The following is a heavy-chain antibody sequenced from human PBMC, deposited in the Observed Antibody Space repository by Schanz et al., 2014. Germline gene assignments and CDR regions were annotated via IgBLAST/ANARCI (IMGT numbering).Heavy chain of an antibody. J-gene: IGHJ4*02. V-gene: IGHV1-3*01. CDR1: GYSFISHA. CDR3: ASSGAGYSSSWDFDY. D-gene: IGHD6-13*01. CDR2: INAANGNT. Sequence: QVQLVQSGAEVKKPGASVKVSCKASGYSFISHAIHWVRQAPGQRLEWMGWINAANGNTRYSQKFQGRVTITRDTSASTAYMELSSLRSEDTAVYYCASSGAGYSSSWDFDYWGQGTLXTVSS.